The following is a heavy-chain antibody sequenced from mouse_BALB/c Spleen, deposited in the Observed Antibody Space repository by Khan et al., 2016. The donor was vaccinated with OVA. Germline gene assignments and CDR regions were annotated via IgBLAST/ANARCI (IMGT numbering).Heavy chain of an antibody. D-gene: IGHD1-2*01. CDR3: ARRNYFGYTVAY. Sequence: VQLQESGAELARPGASVKLSCKASGYTFTDYYINWVKQRTGQGLEWIGEISPGSGDTYYNERFKGKATLTADKSSSTAYMQLSSLTSEASAVDFCARRNYFGYTVAYWGQGTLGTVSA. CDR2: ISPGSGDT. J-gene: IGHJ3*01. CDR1: GYTFTDYY. V-gene: IGHV1-77*01.